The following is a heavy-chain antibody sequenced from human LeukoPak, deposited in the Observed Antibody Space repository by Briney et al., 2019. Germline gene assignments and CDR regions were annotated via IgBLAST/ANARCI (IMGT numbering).Heavy chain of an antibody. CDR2: INPNSGGT. J-gene: IGHJ5*02. V-gene: IGHV1-2*02. CDR1: GYTFTSYY. CDR3: ARDAAHCSGGSCYGNWFDP. D-gene: IGHD2-15*01. Sequence: ASVKVSCKASGYTFTSYYMHWVRQAPGQGLEWMGWINPNSGGTNYAQKFQGRVTMTRDTSISTAYMELSRLRSDDTAVYYCARDAAHCSGGSCYGNWFDPWGQGTLVTVSS.